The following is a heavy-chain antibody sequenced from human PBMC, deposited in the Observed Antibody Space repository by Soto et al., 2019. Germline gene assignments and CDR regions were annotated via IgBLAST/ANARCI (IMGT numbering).Heavy chain of an antibody. CDR3: ARDRYSGSYFNYYGMDV. V-gene: IGHV3-30-3*01. CDR1: GFTFSSYA. CDR2: ISYDGSNK. J-gene: IGHJ6*02. Sequence: QVQLVESGGGVVQPGRSLRLSCAASGFTFSSYAMHWVRQAPGKGLEWVAVISYDGSNKYYADSVKGRFTISRDNSKNTLYLQMNSLRAEDTAVYYCARDRYSGSYFNYYGMDVWGQGTTVTVSS. D-gene: IGHD1-26*01.